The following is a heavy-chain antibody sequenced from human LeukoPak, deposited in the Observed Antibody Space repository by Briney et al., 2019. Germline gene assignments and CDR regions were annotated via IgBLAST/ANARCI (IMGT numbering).Heavy chain of an antibody. J-gene: IGHJ4*02. V-gene: IGHV3-74*01. D-gene: IGHD6-13*01. CDR2: IYSDGSST. Sequence: GGSLRLSCAASGFTFSDYWMHWVRQVPGKGLGWVSHIYSDGSSTNYADSVKGRFTISRDNAKNTLYLQMNSLRAEDTAVYYCARGLIVAAGTDYWGQGTLVTVSS. CDR1: GFTFSDYW. CDR3: ARGLIVAAGTDY.